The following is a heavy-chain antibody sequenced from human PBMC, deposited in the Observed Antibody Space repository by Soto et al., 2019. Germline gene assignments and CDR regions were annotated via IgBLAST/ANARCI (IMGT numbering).Heavy chain of an antibody. CDR2: IIPILGIA. CDR3: ARGGTPYVADSGDAFDI. J-gene: IGHJ3*02. Sequence: QVQLVQSGAEVKKPGSSVKVSCKASGGTFSSYTISWVRQAPGQGLEWMGRIIPILGIANYAQKFQGRVTITADKATSTAYMELSSLRSEDTAVYYCARGGTPYVADSGDAFDIWGQGTMVTVSS. V-gene: IGHV1-69*02. CDR1: GGTFSSYT. D-gene: IGHD1-1*01.